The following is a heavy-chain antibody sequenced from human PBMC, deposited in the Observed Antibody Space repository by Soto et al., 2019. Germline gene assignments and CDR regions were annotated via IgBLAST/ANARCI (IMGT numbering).Heavy chain of an antibody. Sequence: PGGSLRLSCAASGFTFGSYWMSWVRQAPGKGLEWVANIKQDGSEKYYVDSVKGRFTISRDNAKNSLYLQMNSLRAEDTAVYYCARDFSPRVVYAMDVWGQGTTVTVSS. D-gene: IGHD3-10*01. J-gene: IGHJ6*02. V-gene: IGHV3-7*01. CDR1: GFTFGSYW. CDR3: ARDFSPRVVYAMDV. CDR2: IKQDGSEK.